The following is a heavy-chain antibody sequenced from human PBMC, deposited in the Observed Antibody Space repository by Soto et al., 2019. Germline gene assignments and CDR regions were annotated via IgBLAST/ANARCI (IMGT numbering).Heavy chain of an antibody. CDR2: ISGSTI. CDR3: LRRGDY. CDR1: GFTFSSYA. J-gene: IGHJ4*02. V-gene: IGHV3-23*01. D-gene: IGHD3-10*01. Sequence: EVQLLESGGGLVQPGGSLRLSCAASGFTFSSYAMSWVRQAPGKGLEWVSAISGSTIYYADSVKGRFTISRDNAKNSLYLQMNSLRAEDTAVYYCLRRGDYWGQGALVTVSS.